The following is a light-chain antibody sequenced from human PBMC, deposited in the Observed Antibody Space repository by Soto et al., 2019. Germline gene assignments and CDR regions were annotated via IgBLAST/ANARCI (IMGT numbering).Light chain of an antibody. CDR1: SSDVGGYNY. CDR3: CSYAGSYTHVV. V-gene: IGLV2-11*01. CDR2: DVT. Sequence: QSALTQPRSVSGSPGQSVTISCTGTSSDVGGYNYVSWYQQSPGKAPKFMIYDVTKRPSGVPDRFSGSKSGNTASLTISGLQAEDEADYYCCSYAGSYTHVVFGGGTKLTVL. J-gene: IGLJ2*01.